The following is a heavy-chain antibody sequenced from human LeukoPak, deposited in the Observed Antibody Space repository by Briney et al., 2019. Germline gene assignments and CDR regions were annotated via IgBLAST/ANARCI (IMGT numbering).Heavy chain of an antibody. CDR2: IYYSGST. CDR1: GGSISSYY. V-gene: IGHV4-59*08. J-gene: IGHJ3*02. D-gene: IGHD2/OR15-2a*01. Sequence: PSETLSLTCTVSGGSISSYYWSWIRQPPGKGLEWIGYIYYSGSTNYNPSLKSRVTISVDTSKNQFSLKLSSVAAADTAVYYCARHVLFGLNDAFDIWGQGTMVTVSS. CDR3: ARHVLFGLNDAFDI.